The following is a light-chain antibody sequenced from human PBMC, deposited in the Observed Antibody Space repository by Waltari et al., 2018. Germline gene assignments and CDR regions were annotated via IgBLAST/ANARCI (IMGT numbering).Light chain of an antibody. J-gene: IGKJ1*01. Sequence: EIVLTQSPGTLSLSPGERDTLSCRASQSVTRTLAWYQQKPGQAPRLLIYGASNRATGIPDRFSGSGSGTDFSLTISRLGPEDFAVYYCQHYLRLPATFGQGTKVEIK. CDR1: QSVTRT. V-gene: IGKV3-20*01. CDR2: GAS. CDR3: QHYLRLPAT.